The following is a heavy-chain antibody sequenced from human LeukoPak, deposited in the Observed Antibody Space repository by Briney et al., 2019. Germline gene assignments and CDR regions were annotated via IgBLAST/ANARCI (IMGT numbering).Heavy chain of an antibody. CDR2: ISYDGSNK. J-gene: IGHJ4*02. CDR3: ARNVVRGVITPFDY. Sequence: GGSLRLSCAASGFTFSSYAMHWVRQAPGKGLEGVAVISYDGSNKYYADSVKGRFTISRDNSKNTLYLQMNSLRAEDTAVYYCARNVVRGVITPFDYWGQGTLVTASS. D-gene: IGHD3-10*01. CDR1: GFTFSSYA. V-gene: IGHV3-30-3*01.